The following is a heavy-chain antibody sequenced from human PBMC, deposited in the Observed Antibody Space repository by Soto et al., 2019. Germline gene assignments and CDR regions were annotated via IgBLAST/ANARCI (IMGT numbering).Heavy chain of an antibody. CDR2: ISYDGSNK. CDR1: GFTFSSYG. J-gene: IGHJ6*02. CDR3: AKDGGSCRHPYYYYGMDV. D-gene: IGHD2-15*01. V-gene: IGHV3-30*18. Sequence: PGGSLRLSCAASGFTFSSYGMHWVRQAPGKGLEWVAVISYDGSNKYYADSVKGRFTISRDNSKNTLYLQMNSLRAEDTAVYYCAKDGGSCRHPYYYYGMDVWGQGTTVTVSS.